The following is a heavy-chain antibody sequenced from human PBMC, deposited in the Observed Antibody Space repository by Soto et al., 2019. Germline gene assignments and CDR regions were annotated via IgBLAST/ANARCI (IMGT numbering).Heavy chain of an antibody. V-gene: IGHV4-30-2*01. CDR2: IYRTGNT. CDR3: ARGDYQYSIDY. D-gene: IGHD2-2*01. Sequence: PSETLPLTCTGSGDSMTSGDYSWSWIRQPPGKGLEWLGYIYRTGNTHYSPSLKSRVSISQDRSKNQFSLELTSVTAADTAVYYCARGDYQYSIDYWGQGTLVTVS. CDR1: GDSMTSGDYS. J-gene: IGHJ4*02.